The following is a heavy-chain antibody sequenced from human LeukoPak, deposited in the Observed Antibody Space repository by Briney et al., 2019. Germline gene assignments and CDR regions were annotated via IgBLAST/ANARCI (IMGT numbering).Heavy chain of an antibody. D-gene: IGHD6-13*01. CDR3: ARDPYSSSWYNWFDP. V-gene: IGHV1-18*01. J-gene: IGHJ5*02. CDR1: GYTFTSYG. Sequence: ASLKVSCKASGYTFTSYGINWVRQAPGQGLEWMGWISAYNGNTNYAQKLQGRVTMTTDTSTSTAYMELRSLRSDDTAVYYCARDPYSSSWYNWFDPWGQGTLVTVSS. CDR2: ISAYNGNT.